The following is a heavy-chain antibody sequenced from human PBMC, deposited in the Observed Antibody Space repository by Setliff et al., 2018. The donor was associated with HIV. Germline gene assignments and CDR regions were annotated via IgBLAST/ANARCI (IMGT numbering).Heavy chain of an antibody. Sequence: SVKVSCKASGGTFSDYAISWVRQAPGQGLQWMGGIIPLYGTANYAQKFQGRVKIIADETTRTAYMELSSLISEDTAVYYCARGPLLNSAYYLDYWGQGTLVTVSS. CDR1: GGTFSDYA. V-gene: IGHV1-69*13. CDR3: ARGPLLNSAYYLDY. J-gene: IGHJ4*02. CDR2: IIPLYGTA. D-gene: IGHD6-25*01.